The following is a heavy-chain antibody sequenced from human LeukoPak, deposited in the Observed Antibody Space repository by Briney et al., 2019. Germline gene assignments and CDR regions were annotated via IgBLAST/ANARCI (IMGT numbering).Heavy chain of an antibody. J-gene: IGHJ4*02. CDR2: ISSNGGST. CDR3: ARGGSRSDYYDSRGYYPDY. D-gene: IGHD3-22*01. V-gene: IGHV3-64*01. Sequence: GGSLRLSCAASGFTFSSYAMHWVRQAPGKGLEYVSAISSNGGSTYYANSVKGRFTISRDNSKNTLYLQMGSLRAEDMAVYYCARGGSRSDYYDSRGYYPDYWGQGTLVTVSS. CDR1: GFTFSSYA.